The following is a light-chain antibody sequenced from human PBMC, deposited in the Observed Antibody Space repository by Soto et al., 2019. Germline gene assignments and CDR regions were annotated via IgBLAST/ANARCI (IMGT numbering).Light chain of an antibody. V-gene: IGLV2-14*03. Sequence: QSALTQPASVSGSPGQSITISCTGTSSGVGGYNYVSWYQHHPGKAPKLIIYDVTNRPSGVSNPFSGSKSGNTASLTISGLQPEDEADYYCSSYTTSSTPHYVFGPGTKVTVL. CDR3: SSYTTSSTPHYV. J-gene: IGLJ1*01. CDR2: DVT. CDR1: SSGVGGYNY.